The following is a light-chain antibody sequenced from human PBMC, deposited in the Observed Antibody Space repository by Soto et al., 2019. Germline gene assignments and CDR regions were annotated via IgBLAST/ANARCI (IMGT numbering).Light chain of an antibody. J-gene: IGKJ4*01. CDR3: QQLNTYPLT. V-gene: IGKV1-9*01. Sequence: DIHLTQSPSFLSASVGYRFTVTCRASQGISFYLAWYQQKPGKAPQLLIYHASTLQSGVPSRFRGSGSGTEFTLTIGSLQPEDFATYYCQQLNTYPLTFGGGTKVDIK. CDR2: HAS. CDR1: QGISFY.